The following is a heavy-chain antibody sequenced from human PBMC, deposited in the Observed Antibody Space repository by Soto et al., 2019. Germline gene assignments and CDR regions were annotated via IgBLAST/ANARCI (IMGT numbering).Heavy chain of an antibody. CDR1: GFTFSSYP. CDR2: LDGSGGGT. CDR3: TKGYSRTWYVVFDY. Sequence: GGSLRLSCAASGFTFSSYPMSWVRQAPGKGLEWVSTLDGSGGGTYYAGFVKGRFTISRDNSKSTLYLQMNSLRAEDTAVYFCTKGYSRTWYVVFDYWGQGTLVTVSS. D-gene: IGHD6-13*01. V-gene: IGHV3-23*01. J-gene: IGHJ4*02.